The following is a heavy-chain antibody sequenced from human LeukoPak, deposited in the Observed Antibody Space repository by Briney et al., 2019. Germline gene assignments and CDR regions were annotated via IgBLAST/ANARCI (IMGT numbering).Heavy chain of an antibody. CDR1: GFPFSSYA. CDR2: ISSNGGST. CDR3: ARVRYYGSGSYGDY. J-gene: IGHJ4*02. Sequence: GGSLRLSCAASGFPFSSYAMHWVRQAPGKGLEYVSAISSNGGSTYYANSVKGRFTISRDNSKNTLYLQMGSLRAEDMAVYYCARVRYYGSGSYGDYWGQGTLVTVSS. D-gene: IGHD3-10*01. V-gene: IGHV3-64*01.